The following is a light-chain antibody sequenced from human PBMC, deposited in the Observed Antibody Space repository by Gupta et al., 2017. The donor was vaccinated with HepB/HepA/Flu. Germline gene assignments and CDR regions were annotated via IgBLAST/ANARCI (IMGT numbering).Light chain of an antibody. CDR3: QSYDSSNLV. CDR2: EDN. V-gene: IGLV6-57*02. J-gene: IGLJ2*01. Sequence: FMLPQPHSVSASPRKTVTISCTGGSGSIASNYVQWYQQRPGSAPTTVIYEDNQRPSGVPDRFSGSIDSSSNSASLTISGLKTEDEADYYCQSYDSSNLVFGGGTKLTVL. CDR1: SGSIASNY.